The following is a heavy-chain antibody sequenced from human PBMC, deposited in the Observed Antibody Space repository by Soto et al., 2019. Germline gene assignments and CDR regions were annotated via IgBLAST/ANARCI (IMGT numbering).Heavy chain of an antibody. CDR3: ASHILVSGYDF. CDR1: GYTFTTYA. D-gene: IGHD3-22*01. J-gene: IGHJ4*02. Sequence: GASVKVSCKASGYTFTTYAMHWVRQAPGQRLEWMGWINGGNGNTQYSQKFQGGLTITRDTSASTAYMELSSLRFEDTAIYYCASHILVSGYDFWGQGTLVTVSS. V-gene: IGHV1-3*01. CDR2: INGGNGNT.